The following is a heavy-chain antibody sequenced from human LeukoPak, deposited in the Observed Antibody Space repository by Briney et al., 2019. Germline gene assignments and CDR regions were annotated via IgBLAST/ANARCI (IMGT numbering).Heavy chain of an antibody. CDR3: ARDRFLGQLVDY. J-gene: IGHJ4*02. Sequence: GPLRLSCAASGFPFIDYYMSWLRQAPGKGLEWVSYIISSGSTIYYADSVKGRFTISRDNAKNSLYLQMNSLRAEDTAVYYCARDRFLGQLVDYWGQGTLVTVSS. D-gene: IGHD6-6*01. CDR1: GFPFIDYY. CDR2: IISSGSTI. V-gene: IGHV3-11*01.